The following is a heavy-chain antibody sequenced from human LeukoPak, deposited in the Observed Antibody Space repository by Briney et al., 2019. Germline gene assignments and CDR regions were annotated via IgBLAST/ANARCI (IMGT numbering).Heavy chain of an antibody. J-gene: IGHJ4*02. CDR1: GFTLSTYW. D-gene: IGHD3-22*01. Sequence: PGGSLRPSCAASGFTLSTYWMSWVRQAPGKGLEWVANIKRDGSEKYYVDSVKGRFTISRDDAKNSLYLRMNSLRAEDTAVYYCARESSSAYHFDHWGQGTLVTVSS. CDR2: IKRDGSEK. CDR3: ARESSSAYHFDH. V-gene: IGHV3-7*01.